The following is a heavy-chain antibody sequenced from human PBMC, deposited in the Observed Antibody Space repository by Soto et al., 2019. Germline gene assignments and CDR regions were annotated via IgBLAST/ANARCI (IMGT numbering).Heavy chain of an antibody. V-gene: IGHV3-23*01. CDR1: GFTFRNYA. J-gene: IGHJ6*02. CDR3: TRILWSSRRDALDI. Sequence: PGGSLRLSCIASGFTFRNYAMAWVRQAPGEDLECVSAIGTSGTPTLYADSVKSRFSISRDDSRNTVSLQMNSLGVEDTATYYCTRILWSSRRDALDIWGQGTTVTVSS. CDR2: IGTSGTPT. D-gene: IGHD2-21*01.